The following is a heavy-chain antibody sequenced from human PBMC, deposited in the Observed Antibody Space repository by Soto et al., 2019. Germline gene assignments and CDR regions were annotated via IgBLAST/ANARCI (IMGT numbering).Heavy chain of an antibody. D-gene: IGHD2-21*02. Sequence: QITLKESGPTLVKPTQTLTLTCTFSGFSLSTDGVGVGWIRQPPGKALEWVALIYWNDDKQYSTSLKRRLSITKDTSKNQVVLTMTNMDPVDTATYYCAHRHRVGRVTDGFDYWGQGTLVTVSS. CDR3: AHRHRVGRVTDGFDY. V-gene: IGHV2-5*01. CDR1: GFSLSTDGVG. CDR2: IYWNDDK. J-gene: IGHJ4*02.